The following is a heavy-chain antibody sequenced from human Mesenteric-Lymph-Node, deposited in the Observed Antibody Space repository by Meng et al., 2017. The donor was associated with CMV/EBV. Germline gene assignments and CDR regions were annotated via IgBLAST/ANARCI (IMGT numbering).Heavy chain of an antibody. CDR1: GGSISSSSYY. CDR3: ARDPGSATGWADY. Sequence: SETLSLTCTVSGGSISSSSYYWGWIRQPPGKGLEWIGRIYDSGSTFYNPSLRSRVTISVDTSMNQFSLKLSSVTAADTAVYYCARDPGSATGWADYWGQGTLVTVSS. J-gene: IGHJ4*02. D-gene: IGHD2-2*01. CDR2: IYDSGST. V-gene: IGHV4-39*07.